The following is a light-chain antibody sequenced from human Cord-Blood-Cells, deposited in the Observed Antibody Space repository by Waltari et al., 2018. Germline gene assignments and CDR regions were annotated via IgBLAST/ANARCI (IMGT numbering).Light chain of an antibody. Sequence: IVMTQSQDSLAVSLGERATINCKSCPSVLYSSNNKNYLAWYQQKPGQPPKLLIYCASTRGSGVPDRFSGSGSGTDFTLTISSLQAEDVAVYYCQQYYSTPFTFGPGTKVDIK. CDR2: CAS. J-gene: IGKJ3*01. CDR3: QQYYSTPFT. CDR1: PSVLYSSNNKNY. V-gene: IGKV4-1*01.